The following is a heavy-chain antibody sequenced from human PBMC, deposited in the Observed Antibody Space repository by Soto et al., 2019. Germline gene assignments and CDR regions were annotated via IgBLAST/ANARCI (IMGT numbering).Heavy chain of an antibody. CDR3: ARSDPAYAYGLNV. Sequence: GGSLRLSCEASGFTLSSYWMHWVRQAPGKGLVWVSRIYQSTTYYADSVKGRFTITRDTSEKTFYLQMNSLRSEDTAVYYCARSDPAYAYGLNVWGQGTTVTVSS. V-gene: IGHV3-74*01. CDR1: GFTLSSYW. D-gene: IGHD3-10*01. CDR2: IYQSTT. J-gene: IGHJ6*02.